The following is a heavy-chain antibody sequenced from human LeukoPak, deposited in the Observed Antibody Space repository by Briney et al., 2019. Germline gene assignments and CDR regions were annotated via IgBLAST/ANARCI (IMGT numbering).Heavy chain of an antibody. CDR3: AGRRTFPY. CDR1: GFTFSSYP. CDR2: VSHSGDT. Sequence: GSLRLSCAASGFTFSSYPMNWVRQAPGKGLEWIGEVSHSGDTNYNPSLKSRVAISLDKSKKQFSLRVNFVTAADTAVYYCAGRRTFPYWGQGLLVTVSS. J-gene: IGHJ4*02. D-gene: IGHD1-14*01. V-gene: IGHV4-34*08.